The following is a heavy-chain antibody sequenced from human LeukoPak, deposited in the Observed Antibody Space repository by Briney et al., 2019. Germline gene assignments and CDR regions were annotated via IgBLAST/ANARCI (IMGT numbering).Heavy chain of an antibody. J-gene: IGHJ6*02. D-gene: IGHD2-2*01. CDR1: GGTFSSYA. Sequence: ASVKVSCKASGGTFSSYAISWVRQAPGQGLEWMGGIIPILGTANYAQKFQGRVTITADESTSTAYMELSSLRSEDTAVYYCATMSRPPGDIVVVPAAAYYYYYGMDVWGQGTTVTVSS. V-gene: IGHV1-69*13. CDR3: ATMSRPPGDIVVVPAAAYYYYYGMDV. CDR2: IIPILGTA.